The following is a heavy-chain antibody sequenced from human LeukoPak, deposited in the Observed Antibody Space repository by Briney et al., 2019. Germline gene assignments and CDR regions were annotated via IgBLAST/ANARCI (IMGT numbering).Heavy chain of an antibody. J-gene: IGHJ3*02. CDR2: ISYDGSNK. D-gene: IGHD1-26*01. Sequence: GGSLRPSCAASGFTFSSYAMHWVRQAPGKGLEWVAVISYDGSNKYYADSVKGRFTISRDNSKNTLYLQMNSLRAEDTAVYYCASSGSYYVRAFDIWGQGTMVTVSS. V-gene: IGHV3-30-3*01. CDR1: GFTFSSYA. CDR3: ASSGSYYVRAFDI.